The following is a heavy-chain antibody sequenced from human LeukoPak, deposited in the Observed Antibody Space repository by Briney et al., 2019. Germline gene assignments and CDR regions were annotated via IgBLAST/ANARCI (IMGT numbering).Heavy chain of an antibody. CDR3: ARDVVAGTGNDAFDI. Sequence: GGSLRLSCAASGFTVSSNYMSWVRQAPGKGLEWVSVIYSGGSTYYADSVKGLFTISRDNSKNTLYLQMNSLRAEDTAVYYCARDVVAGTGNDAFDIWGQGTMVTVSS. D-gene: IGHD6-19*01. V-gene: IGHV3-53*01. J-gene: IGHJ3*02. CDR2: IYSGGST. CDR1: GFTVSSNY.